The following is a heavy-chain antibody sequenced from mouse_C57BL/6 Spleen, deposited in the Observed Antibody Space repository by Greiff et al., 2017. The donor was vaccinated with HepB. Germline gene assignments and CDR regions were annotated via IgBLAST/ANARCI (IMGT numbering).Heavy chain of an antibody. Sequence: QVQLKQPGAELVKPGASVKMSCKASGYTFTSYWITWVKQRPGQGLEWIGDIYPGSGSTNYNEKFKSKATLTVDTSSSTAYMQLSSLTSEDSAVYYCARSTTVVPFLDAMDYWGQGTSVTVSS. CDR3: ARSTTVVPFLDAMDY. V-gene: IGHV1-55*01. CDR1: GYTFTSYW. D-gene: IGHD1-1*01. CDR2: IYPGSGST. J-gene: IGHJ4*01.